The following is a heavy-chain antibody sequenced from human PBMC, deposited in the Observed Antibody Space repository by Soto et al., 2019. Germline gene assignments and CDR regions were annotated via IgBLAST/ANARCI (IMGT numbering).Heavy chain of an antibody. CDR1: GASVSHGY. Sequence: QMQLQASGPGLVKPSETLSLTCNVSGASVSHGYWSWIRQPPGMALEWIGFMYFGGSFNYNPSLTSRATISVETSKNQCSMKLTSVTASDTAVYYCARSYYDSTGFAVDPWGQGTLVTVSS. CDR2: MYFGGSF. J-gene: IGHJ5*02. V-gene: IGHV4-59*02. D-gene: IGHD3-22*01. CDR3: ARSYYDSTGFAVDP.